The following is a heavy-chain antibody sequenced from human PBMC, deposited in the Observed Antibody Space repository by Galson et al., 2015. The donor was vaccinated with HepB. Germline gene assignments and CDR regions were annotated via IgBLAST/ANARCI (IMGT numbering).Heavy chain of an antibody. J-gene: IGHJ4*02. CDR3: AAREPDY. CDR2: ISGSGGST. V-gene: IGHV3-23*01. D-gene: IGHD1-14*01. CDR1: GFSFNNYA. Sequence: SLRLSCAASGFSFNNYAMTWVRQAPGKGLEWVSAISGSGGSTYCADSVKGRFTISRDNSKNTLYLQMNSLRAEDTAVYYCAAREPDYWGQGTLVTVSS.